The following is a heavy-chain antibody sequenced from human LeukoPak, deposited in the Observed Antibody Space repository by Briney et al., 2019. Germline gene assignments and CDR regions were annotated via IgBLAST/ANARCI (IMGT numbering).Heavy chain of an antibody. Sequence: ASVKVSCKASGYTFTSYDINWVRQATGQGLEWMGWMHPNSGNTGYAQNSQGRVTMTRNTSISTAYMELSSLRSEDTAVYYCARGGPVAATHKYFQHWGQGTLVTVSS. V-gene: IGHV1-8*01. CDR1: GYTFTSYD. CDR2: MHPNSGNT. D-gene: IGHD6-19*01. J-gene: IGHJ1*01. CDR3: ARGGPVAATHKYFQH.